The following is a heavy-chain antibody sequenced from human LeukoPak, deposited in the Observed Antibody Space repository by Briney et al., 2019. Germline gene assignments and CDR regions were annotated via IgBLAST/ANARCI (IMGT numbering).Heavy chain of an antibody. CDR1: GGSISSSNYY. Sequence: SETLSLTCTVSGGSISSSNYYWGWIRQPPGKGLEWIGSIYYSGSTYHNPSLKSRVTISVDTSKNQFSLKLSSVTAADTAVYYCARVTAAGFNWFDPWGQGTLVTVSS. CDR2: IYYSGST. J-gene: IGHJ5*02. D-gene: IGHD6-13*01. CDR3: ARVTAAGFNWFDP. V-gene: IGHV4-39*01.